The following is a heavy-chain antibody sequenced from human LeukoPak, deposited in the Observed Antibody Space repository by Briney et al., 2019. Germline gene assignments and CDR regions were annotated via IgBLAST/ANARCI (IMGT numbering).Heavy chain of an antibody. CDR2: IVSSGSYI. CDR1: GFAFSSYS. D-gene: IGHD2-2*02. CDR3: ARESGGYCSTTSCYKGYFDY. Sequence: GGSLRLSCAASGFAFSSYSMNWVRQAPGKGLEWVSSIVSSGSYIYYADSVKGRFTISRDNAKNSLYLQMNSLRAEDTAVYYCARESGGYCSTTSCYKGYFDYWGQGTLVTVSS. J-gene: IGHJ4*02. V-gene: IGHV3-21*01.